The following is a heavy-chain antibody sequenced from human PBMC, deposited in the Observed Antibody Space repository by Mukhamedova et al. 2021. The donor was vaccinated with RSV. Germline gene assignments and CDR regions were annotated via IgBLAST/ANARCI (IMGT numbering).Heavy chain of an antibody. D-gene: IGHD6-19*01. CDR3: ARHMVAVAGTGNYYYYYYMDV. V-gene: IGHV4-39*01. J-gene: IGHJ6*03. CDR2: GGST. Sequence: GGSTYYNPSLKSRVTISVDTSKIQFSLKLSSVTAADTAVYYCARHMVAVAGTGNYYYYYYMDVWGKGTTVTVSS.